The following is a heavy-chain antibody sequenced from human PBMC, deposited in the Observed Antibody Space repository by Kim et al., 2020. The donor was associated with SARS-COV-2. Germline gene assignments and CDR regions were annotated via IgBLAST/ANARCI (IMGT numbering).Heavy chain of an antibody. CDR2: IIPIFGTA. D-gene: IGHD3-3*01. CDR3: ARDLRHYDFWSGPDYYYYYGMDV. J-gene: IGHJ6*02. Sequence: SVKVSCKASGGTFSSYAISWVRQAPGQGLEWMGGIIPIFGTANYAQKFQGRVTITADESTSTAYMELSSLRSEDTAVYYCARDLRHYDFWSGPDYYYYYGMDVWGQGTTVTVSS. V-gene: IGHV1-69*13. CDR1: GGTFSSYA.